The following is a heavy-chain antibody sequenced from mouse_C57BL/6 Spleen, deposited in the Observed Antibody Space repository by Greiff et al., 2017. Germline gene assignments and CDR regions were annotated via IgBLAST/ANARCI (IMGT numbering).Heavy chain of an antibody. J-gene: IGHJ2*01. V-gene: IGHV5-6*01. D-gene: IGHD2-4*01. CDR2: ISSGGSYT. CDR3: ARHGLRRDYFDY. CDR1: GFTFSSYG. Sequence: EVQRVESGGDLVKPGGSLKLSCAASGFTFSSYGMSWVRQTPDKRLEWVATISSGGSYTYYPDSVKGRFTISRDNAKNTLYLQMSSLKSEDTAMYYCARHGLRRDYFDYWGQGTTLTVSS.